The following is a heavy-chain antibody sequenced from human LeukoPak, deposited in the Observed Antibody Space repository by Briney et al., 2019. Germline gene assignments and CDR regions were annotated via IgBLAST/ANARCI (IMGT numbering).Heavy chain of an antibody. CDR1: GDSISSNTYS. CDR3: ARVLPPGYGGNAGNCFDY. CDR2: IYYSGST. D-gene: IGHD4-23*01. J-gene: IGHJ4*02. V-gene: IGHV4-39*01. Sequence: SETLSLTCTVSGDSISSNTYSWGWIRQPPGKGLEWIGSIYYSGSTYYNPSLKSRVTISVDTSKNQFSLKLSSVTAADTAVYYCARVLPPGYGGNAGNCFDYWGQGTLVTVSS.